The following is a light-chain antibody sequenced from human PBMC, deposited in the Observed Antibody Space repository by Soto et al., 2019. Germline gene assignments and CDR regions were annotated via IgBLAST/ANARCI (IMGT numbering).Light chain of an antibody. Sequence: EIVLTQSPATLSWSPGERATLSCRASLSISSYLACYKQKPGQAPRLLVYEASNKATGIPARFSGGGPGTDFTLTISSLEPEDFAVYYCQQRSNWPPTFGGGTKVEIK. J-gene: IGKJ4*01. CDR3: QQRSNWPPT. CDR2: EAS. V-gene: IGKV3-11*01. CDR1: LSISSY.